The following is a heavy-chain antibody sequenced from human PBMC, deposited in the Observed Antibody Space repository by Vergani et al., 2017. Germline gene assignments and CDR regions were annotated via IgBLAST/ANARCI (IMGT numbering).Heavy chain of an antibody. Sequence: QVQLQESGPGLVKPSQPLSLTCTVAGGSISSGDYYWSCIRDLPRKGLEWIGYIYYSGSTYYNPSLMSRVTISVDTSKNQFSLKLSSVTAADTAVYYCARVRRDDSSGYYYYYGMDVWGQGTTVTVSS. J-gene: IGHJ6*02. CDR2: IYYSGST. CDR1: GGSISSGDYY. V-gene: IGHV4-30-4*01. CDR3: ARVRRDDSSGYYYYYGMDV. D-gene: IGHD3-22*01.